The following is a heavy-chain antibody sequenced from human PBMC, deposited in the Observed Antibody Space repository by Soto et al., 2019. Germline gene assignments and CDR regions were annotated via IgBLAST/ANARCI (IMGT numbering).Heavy chain of an antibody. J-gene: IGHJ4*02. V-gene: IGHV1-18*04. CDR1: GYTFTNYG. Sequence: GAPVKVSCRASGYTFTNYGISWVRQAPGQGLEWMGWISAYNGNTNYAQKLQGRVTMTTDTSTSKAYMELRSLRSDDTAVYYCATVGLYYGDYAWHVWGQGTLVTVSS. CDR3: ATVGLYYGDYAWHV. CDR2: ISAYNGNT. D-gene: IGHD4-17*01.